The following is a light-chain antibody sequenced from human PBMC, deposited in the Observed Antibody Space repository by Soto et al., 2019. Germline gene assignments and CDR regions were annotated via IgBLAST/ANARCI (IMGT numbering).Light chain of an antibody. Sequence: QSALTQPASVSGSPGQSITISCTGTSNDVGYYNYVSWYQQHPGKAPKVLIYEVRNRPSGASSRFSGSKSGNTAFLTISGLQPEDEADYYCSSYTRSSSVLFGGGTKLTVL. CDR3: SSYTRSSSVL. V-gene: IGLV2-14*01. CDR2: EVR. J-gene: IGLJ2*01. CDR1: SNDVGYYNY.